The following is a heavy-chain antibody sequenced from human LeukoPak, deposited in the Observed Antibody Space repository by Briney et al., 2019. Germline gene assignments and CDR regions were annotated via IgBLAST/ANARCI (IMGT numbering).Heavy chain of an antibody. V-gene: IGHV4-61*01. CDR3: ARRLTQYDCFDP. J-gene: IGHJ5*02. CDR1: GGSVSSGSYY. D-gene: IGHD2-2*01. CDR2: IYYSGST. Sequence: PSETLSLTCTVSGGSVSSGSYYWSWIRQPPGKGLEWIGHIYYSGSTNYNPSLKSRVTISVDTSKNQFSLHLNSVTPEDTAVYYCARRLTQYDCFDPWGQGILVTVSS.